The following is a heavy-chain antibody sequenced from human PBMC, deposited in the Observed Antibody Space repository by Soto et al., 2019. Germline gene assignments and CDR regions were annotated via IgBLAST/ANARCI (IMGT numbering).Heavy chain of an antibody. CDR1: GFTFSHYW. CDR2: INNDGTRT. V-gene: IGHV3-74*01. CDR3: TRDENGVGPTQDY. D-gene: IGHD1-26*01. Sequence: EMQLVESGGGLVQPGGSLRLSCAASGFTFSHYWMHWVRQVPGKGLVWVARINNDGTRTLYADSVKGRFTVSRDNAKNTLYLQMNSLRAEDTALYYCTRDENGVGPTQDYWGQGTLVTVSS. J-gene: IGHJ4*02.